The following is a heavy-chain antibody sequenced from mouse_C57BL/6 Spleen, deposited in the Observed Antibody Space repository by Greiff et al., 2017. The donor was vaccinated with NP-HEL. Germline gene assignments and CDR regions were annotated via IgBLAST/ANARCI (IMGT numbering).Heavy chain of an antibody. CDR3: ARKGPTVVGDAMDY. V-gene: IGHV1-82*01. CDR1: GYAFSSSW. D-gene: IGHD1-1*01. J-gene: IGHJ4*01. Sequence: QVQLQQSGPELVKPGASVKISCKASGYAFSSSWMNWVKQRPGKGLEWIGRIYPGDGDTNYNGKFKGKATLTADKSSSTAYMQLSSLTSEDSAVYFCARKGPTVVGDAMDYWGQGTSVTVSS. CDR2: IYPGDGDT.